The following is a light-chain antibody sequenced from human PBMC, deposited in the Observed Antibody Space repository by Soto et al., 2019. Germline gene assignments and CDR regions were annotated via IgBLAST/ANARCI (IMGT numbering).Light chain of an antibody. CDR2: WAS. CDR3: QQYDNLPRT. Sequence: DIVMTQXPXXXXXAXXXXAXIXXXXXXSYLYSSENKNYLGSYQQKPGQPPKLLIYWASTRDSGVPDRFSGSGSGTDFTLTISSLQSEDFAVYYCQQYDNLPRTFGQGTKVDIK. J-gene: IGKJ1*01. V-gene: IGKV4-1*01. CDR1: XSYLYSSENKNY.